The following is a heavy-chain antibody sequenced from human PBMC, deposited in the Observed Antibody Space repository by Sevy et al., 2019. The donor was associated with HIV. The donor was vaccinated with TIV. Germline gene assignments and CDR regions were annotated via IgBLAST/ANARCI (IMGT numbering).Heavy chain of an antibody. CDR1: GYSFTSRY. V-gene: IGHV1-46*01. Sequence: ASVKVSCKASGYSFTSRYLHWVRQAPGQGLEWMGQINPGGGAPISAQKFQGRVSMTSDTSISSIYMDVSSLRSEDTAMYYCARLYSCGGSCYYFDLWGQGTLVTVSS. CDR2: INPGGGAP. D-gene: IGHD2-21*01. J-gene: IGHJ4*02. CDR3: ARLYSCGGSCYYFDL.